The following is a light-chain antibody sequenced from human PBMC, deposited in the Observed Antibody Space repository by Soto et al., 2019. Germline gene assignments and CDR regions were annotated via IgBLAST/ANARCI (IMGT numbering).Light chain of an antibody. CDR3: QQYNSYSYT. Sequence: DIQMTQSPSTLSASVGDRVTISCRASESISRYLAWYQQKPGKAPNLLIYKASSLQSGVPSRFTGSGSGTEFTLTISSLQPDDFATYYCQQYNSYSYTFGQGTRLEIK. J-gene: IGKJ5*01. V-gene: IGKV1-5*03. CDR1: ESISRY. CDR2: KAS.